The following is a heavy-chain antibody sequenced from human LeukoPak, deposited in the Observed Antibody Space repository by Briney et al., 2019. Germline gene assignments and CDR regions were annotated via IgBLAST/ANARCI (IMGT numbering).Heavy chain of an antibody. V-gene: IGHV3-21*01. CDR2: ISSSSSYI. CDR3: ARVGYYDSSGYRGFDP. D-gene: IGHD3-22*01. CDR1: GFTFSSYS. J-gene: IGHJ5*02. Sequence: GSLRLSCAASGFTFSSYSMNWVRQAPGKGLEWVSSISSSSSYIYYADSVKGRFTISRDNAKNSLYLQMNSLRAEDTAVYYCARVGYYDSSGYRGFDPWGQGTLVTVSS.